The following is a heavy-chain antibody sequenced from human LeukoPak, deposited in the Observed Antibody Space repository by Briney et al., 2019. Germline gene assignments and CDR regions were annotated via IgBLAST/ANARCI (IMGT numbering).Heavy chain of an antibody. CDR2: ISGSGGST. CDR3: ADYYDSSGLGYYYYGMDV. J-gene: IGHJ6*02. CDR1: GFTFSSYA. Sequence: GGSLRLSCAASGFTFSSYAMSWVRQAPGKGLEWVSAISGSGGSTYYADSVKGRFTISRDNSKNTLYLQMNSLRAEDTAVYYCADYYDSSGLGYYYYGMDVWGQGTTVTVSS. D-gene: IGHD3-22*01. V-gene: IGHV3-23*01.